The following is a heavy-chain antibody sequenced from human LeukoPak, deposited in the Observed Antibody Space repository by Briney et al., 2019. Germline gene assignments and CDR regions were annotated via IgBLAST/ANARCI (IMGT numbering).Heavy chain of an antibody. Sequence: GESLKISCKGSGYSFTSYWIGWVRQMPGKGLEWMGIIYPSDSDTRYSPSFQGQVTISADKSISTAYLQWSSLKASDTAMYYCARGDYGDFRVFYAPFDYWGQGTLVTVSS. CDR1: GYSFTSYW. CDR2: IYPSDSDT. CDR3: ARGDYGDFRVFYAPFDY. V-gene: IGHV5-51*01. J-gene: IGHJ4*02. D-gene: IGHD4-17*01.